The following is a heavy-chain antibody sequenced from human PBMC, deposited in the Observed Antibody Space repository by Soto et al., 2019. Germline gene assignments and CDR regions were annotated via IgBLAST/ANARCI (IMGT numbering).Heavy chain of an antibody. Sequence: EVQLVESGGGLVQPGGSLKLSCAASGFTFSGSAMHWVRQASGKGLEWVGRIRSKANSYATAYAASVKGRFTISRDDSKNTAYLQMNSLKTEDTAVYDCTSHHCSGGSCYVLKGYYYYMDVWGKGTTVTVSS. V-gene: IGHV3-73*01. J-gene: IGHJ6*03. CDR3: TSHHCSGGSCYVLKGYYYYMDV. D-gene: IGHD2-15*01. CDR1: GFTFSGSA. CDR2: IRSKANSYAT.